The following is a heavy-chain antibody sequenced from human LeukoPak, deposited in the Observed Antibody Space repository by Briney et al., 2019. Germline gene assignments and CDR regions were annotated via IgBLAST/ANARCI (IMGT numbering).Heavy chain of an antibody. Sequence: PSETLSLTCTVSGGSISTYYWSWIRQPPGKGLEWIGYIYYTGSTNYNPSLKSRVTISVDTSKNQFSLKLSSMTAADTAVYYCARGYSYGYGEDYFDYWGQGTLVTVSS. V-gene: IGHV4-59*01. CDR1: GGSISTYY. CDR3: ARGYSYGYGEDYFDY. CDR2: IYYTGST. D-gene: IGHD5-18*01. J-gene: IGHJ4*02.